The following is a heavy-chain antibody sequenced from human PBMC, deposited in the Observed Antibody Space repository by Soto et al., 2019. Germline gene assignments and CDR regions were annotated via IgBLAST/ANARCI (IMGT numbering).Heavy chain of an antibody. CDR2: IYYSGST. J-gene: IGHJ6*02. V-gene: IGHV4-39*01. CDR1: GGSISSSSYY. CDR3: GRHAVPPLRSNCGMDV. Sequence: QLQLQESGPGLVKPSETLSLTCTVSGGSISSSSYYWGWIRQPPGKGLEWIGSIYYSGSTYYNPSLKSRVTISVDKSKIQFSLKLSSVTAADTAVYDCGRHAVPPLRSNCGMDVWGQGTPVTVSS. D-gene: IGHD3-3*01.